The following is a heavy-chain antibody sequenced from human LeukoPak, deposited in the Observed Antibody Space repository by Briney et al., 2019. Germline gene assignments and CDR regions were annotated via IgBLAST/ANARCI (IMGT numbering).Heavy chain of an antibody. J-gene: IGHJ4*02. D-gene: IGHD6-13*01. CDR3: ARVLEQQLVGDLYYFDY. CDR1: GYTFTNYY. CDR2: INPSGGGT. Sequence: ASVKVSCKASGYTFTNYYMHWVRQAPGQGLEWMGIINPSGGGTNYAQNFQGRVTMTRDTSTSTVYMELSSLRSEDTAVYYCARVLEQQLVGDLYYFDYWGQGTLVTVSS. V-gene: IGHV1-46*01.